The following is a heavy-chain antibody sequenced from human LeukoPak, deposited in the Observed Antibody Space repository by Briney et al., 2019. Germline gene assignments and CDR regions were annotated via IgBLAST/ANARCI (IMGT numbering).Heavy chain of an antibody. J-gene: IGHJ4*02. V-gene: IGHV4-39*07. CDR2: IFYGGSS. Sequence: SETLSLTCTVSGDSIYNSDYYWGWIRRPPGKGLEWIGSIFYGGSSYYNPSLEGRVTISIAPSKSQFSLNLRFVTAADTAVYYCARFGSRIGSGASFGFESWGQGTLVLVSS. CDR1: GDSIYNSDYY. CDR3: ARFGSRIGSGASFGFES. D-gene: IGHD2-15*01.